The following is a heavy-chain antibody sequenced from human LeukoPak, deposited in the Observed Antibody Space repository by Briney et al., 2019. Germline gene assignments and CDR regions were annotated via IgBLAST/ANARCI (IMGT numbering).Heavy chain of an antibody. Sequence: GGSLRLSCAASGFTFSSYAMHWVRQAPGKGLEWVAVMSYDGSNKYYADSVKGRFTISRDNSKNTLYLQMNSLRAEDTAVYYCARSGVSYGRGGEYYFDYWGQGTLVTVSS. D-gene: IGHD5-18*01. CDR3: ARSGVSYGRGGEYYFDY. CDR2: MSYDGSNK. CDR1: GFTFSSYA. V-gene: IGHV3-30-3*01. J-gene: IGHJ4*02.